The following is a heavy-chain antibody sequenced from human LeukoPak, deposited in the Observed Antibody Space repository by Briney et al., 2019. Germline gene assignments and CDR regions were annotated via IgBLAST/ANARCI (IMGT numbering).Heavy chain of an antibody. J-gene: IGHJ6*03. D-gene: IGHD6-19*01. Sequence: ASVKVSCKASGYTFTSYGISWVRQAPGQGLEWMGWISAYNGNTNYAQKLQGRVTMTTDTSTSTAYMELRSLRSDDTAVYYCARDLSSPGIAMVPIYYYMDVWGKGTTVTVSS. CDR2: ISAYNGNT. CDR1: GYTFTSYG. V-gene: IGHV1-18*01. CDR3: ARDLSSPGIAMVPIYYYMDV.